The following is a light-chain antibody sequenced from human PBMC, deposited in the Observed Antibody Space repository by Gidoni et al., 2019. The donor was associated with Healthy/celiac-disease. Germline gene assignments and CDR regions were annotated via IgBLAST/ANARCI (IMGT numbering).Light chain of an antibody. CDR2: WAS. CDR1: QSVLYSSNNKNY. V-gene: IGKV4-1*01. J-gene: IGKJ3*01. Sequence: DIVMTQSPDSLAVSLGERATINCKSSQSVLYSSNNKNYLAWYQQKPGQPPKLLIYWASTRESGVPDRFSGSGSGTDFTLTISSLQAEDVAVYYCQQYYSTPLVFGPXTKVDIK. CDR3: QQYYSTPLV.